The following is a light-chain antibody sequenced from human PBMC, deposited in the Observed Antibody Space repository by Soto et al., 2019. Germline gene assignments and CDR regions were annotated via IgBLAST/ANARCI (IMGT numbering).Light chain of an antibody. V-gene: IGKV3-20*01. J-gene: IGKJ1*01. CDR1: QSVSRSY. Sequence: EIVLTQPPGTVSLSPGERATLSCRASQSVSRSYLAWYQLKPGQAPRLLIYGASSRATGIPDRFSGSGSGTDFTLTISRLEPEDFAVYYCQQYGSSGTFGQGTKVDIK. CDR3: QQYGSSGT. CDR2: GAS.